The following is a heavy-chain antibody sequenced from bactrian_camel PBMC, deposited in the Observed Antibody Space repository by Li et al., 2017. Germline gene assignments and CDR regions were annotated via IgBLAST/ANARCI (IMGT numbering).Heavy chain of an antibody. CDR2: IYSYGTT. J-gene: IGHJ6*01. D-gene: IGHD6*01. Sequence: HVQLVESGGGSVQAGGSLRLSCAASGYTYAGSCMCWFRQAPRKEREGVAAIYSYGTTRYTDSVKGRFAISKDSAKNTMSLQMNSLKPEDTAMYYCAADSRWWYGSALLSSANYGAWGQGTQVTVS. CDR1: GYTYAGSC. V-gene: IGHV3S26*01. CDR3: AADSRWWYGSALLSSANYGA.